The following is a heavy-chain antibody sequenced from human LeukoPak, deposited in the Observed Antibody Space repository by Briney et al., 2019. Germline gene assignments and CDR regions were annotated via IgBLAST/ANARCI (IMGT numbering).Heavy chain of an antibody. Sequence: GGSLRLSCAASGFTFNSYAMHWVRQAPGKGLEYVSAISSNGGSTYYANSVKGRFTISRDNSKNTLYLQMGSLRAEDMAVYYCAKDSNDFWSGYYYYYYMDVWGKGTTVTVSS. CDR2: ISSNGGST. V-gene: IGHV3-64*01. D-gene: IGHD3-3*01. J-gene: IGHJ6*03. CDR1: GFTFNSYA. CDR3: AKDSNDFWSGYYYYYYMDV.